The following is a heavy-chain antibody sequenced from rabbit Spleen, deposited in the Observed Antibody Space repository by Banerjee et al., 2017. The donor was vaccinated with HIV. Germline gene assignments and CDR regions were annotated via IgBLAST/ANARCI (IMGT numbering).Heavy chain of an antibody. CDR3: ARDTSSSFSSYGMDL. Sequence: QSLEESGGDLVKPGASLTLTCTASGFSFSSYYMCWVRQAPGKGLEWIACIEVGSSDFTYYASWAKGRITISKTSSTTVTLQVTRLTAADTATYFCARDTSSSFSSYGMDLWGPGTLVTVS. J-gene: IGHJ6*01. V-gene: IGHV1S40*01. D-gene: IGHD1-1*01. CDR2: IEVGSSDFT. CDR1: GFSFSSYY.